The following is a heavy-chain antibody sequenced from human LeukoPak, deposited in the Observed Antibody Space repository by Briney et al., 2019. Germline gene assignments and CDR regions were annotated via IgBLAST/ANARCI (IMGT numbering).Heavy chain of an antibody. D-gene: IGHD3-10*01. J-gene: IGHJ5*02. CDR2: MNPNSGNT. CDR3: TRGPSYHSKWVGGMWFDP. Sequence: GASVKVSCKASGYTFTSYDINWVRQATGQGLEWMGWMNPNSGNTGYAQKFQGRVTMTRNTSISTAYMELSSLRSEDTAVYYCTRGPSYHSKWVGGMWFDPWGQGTLVSVSS. V-gene: IGHV1-8*01. CDR1: GYTFTSYD.